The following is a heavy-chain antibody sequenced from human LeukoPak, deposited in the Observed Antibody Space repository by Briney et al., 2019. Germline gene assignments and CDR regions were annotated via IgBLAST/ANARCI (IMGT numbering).Heavy chain of an antibody. CDR3: VKQETYYDILTGYRNEYYFDY. D-gene: IGHD3-9*01. CDR1: GFTFSSYG. Sequence: PGGSLRLSCAASGFTFSSYGMHWVRQAPGKGLEWVAVISYDGSNKYYADSVKGRFTISRDNSKNTLYLQMNSLRAEDTAVYYFVKQETYYDILTGYRNEYYFDYWGQGTLVTVSS. CDR2: ISYDGSNK. V-gene: IGHV3-30*18. J-gene: IGHJ4*02.